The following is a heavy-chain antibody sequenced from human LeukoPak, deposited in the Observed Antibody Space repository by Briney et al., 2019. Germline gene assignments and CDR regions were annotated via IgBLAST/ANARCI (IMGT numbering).Heavy chain of an antibody. D-gene: IGHD2-15*01. V-gene: IGHV4-59*01. CDR2: IYYSGSN. CDR3: ARAYCSGGSCSDFDY. CDR1: GGSISSYY. Sequence: PSETLSLTCTVSGGSISSYYWRWIRQPPGKGLEGIGYIYYSGSNNYNPSLKSRVTISVDTSKNQFSLKLSSVPAADTAVYYCARAYCSGGSCSDFDYWGQGTLVTVSS. J-gene: IGHJ4*02.